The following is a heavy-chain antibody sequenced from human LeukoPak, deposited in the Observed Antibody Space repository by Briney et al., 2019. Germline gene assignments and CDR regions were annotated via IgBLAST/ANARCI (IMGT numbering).Heavy chain of an antibody. CDR1: GFTFDDYA. CDR3: AKDKYQLLYRSYFDY. Sequence: GRSLRLSCAASGFTFDDYAMHWVRQAPGKGLEWVSGISWNSGSIGYADSVKGRFTISRDNAKNSLYLQMNSLSAEDTALYYCAKDKYQLLYRSYFDYWGQGTLVTVSS. J-gene: IGHJ4*02. V-gene: IGHV3-9*01. CDR2: ISWNSGSI. D-gene: IGHD2-2*02.